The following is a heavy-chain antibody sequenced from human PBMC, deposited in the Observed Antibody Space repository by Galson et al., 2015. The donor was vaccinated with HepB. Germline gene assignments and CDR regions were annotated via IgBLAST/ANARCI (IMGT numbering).Heavy chain of an antibody. J-gene: IGHJ6*02. CDR3: ARRYCTSSSCSGVHFHYYGLDV. CDR2: IDTDDSYT. Sequence: QSGAEVKKPGESVRISCQGSGYTFSNYWITWVRQVPGKGLEWLGRIDTDDSYTNHNPSFEGRVTMSVDRSIDTAYLQWSGLRTSDTGIYYCARRYCTSSSCSGVHFHYYGLDVWGQGTTVTVSS. V-gene: IGHV5-10-1*01. D-gene: IGHD2-8*01. CDR1: GYTFSNYW.